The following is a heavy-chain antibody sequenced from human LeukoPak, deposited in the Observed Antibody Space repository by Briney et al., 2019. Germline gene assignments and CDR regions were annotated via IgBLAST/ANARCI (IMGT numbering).Heavy chain of an antibody. J-gene: IGHJ5*02. CDR2: ISGSGGST. Sequence: GGSLRLSCATSGFTFSSYAMSWVRQAPGKGLEWVSAISGSGGSTYYADSVKGRFTISRDNSKNTLYLQVNSLRAEDTAVYYCAKDPGVHWFDPWGQGTLVTVSS. CDR1: GFTFSSYA. V-gene: IGHV3-23*01. CDR3: AKDPGVHWFDP. D-gene: IGHD3-10*01.